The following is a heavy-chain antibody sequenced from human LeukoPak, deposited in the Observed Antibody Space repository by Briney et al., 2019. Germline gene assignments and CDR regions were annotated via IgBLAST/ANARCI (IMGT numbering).Heavy chain of an antibody. D-gene: IGHD3-22*01. CDR1: GFTFSTSW. Sequence: GGSLRLSCAASGFTFSTSWMHWVRQTPGKGLVWVSRINSDGTSTFYADSVKGRFTISRDNAKNTVYLQMNSLRAEDTAVYYCARRXXDSGGYXXXYWGXGXXVTX. V-gene: IGHV3-74*01. CDR3: ARRXXDSGGYXXXY. CDR2: INSDGTST. J-gene: IGHJ4*01.